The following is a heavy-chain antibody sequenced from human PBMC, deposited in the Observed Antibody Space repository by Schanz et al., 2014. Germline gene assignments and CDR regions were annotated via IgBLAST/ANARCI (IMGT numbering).Heavy chain of an antibody. CDR1: TFTFSSDW. D-gene: IGHD3-3*01. J-gene: IGHJ4*02. CDR3: VRDSFFAFDY. Sequence: EVHLVESGGGLVQPGGSLRLSCAASTFTFSSDWMSWVRQAPGKGLEWVSSISSRSSHIYYADSVKGRFTVSRDNAKNSVYLQMNGLRVEDTAVYYCVRDSFFAFDYWGQGTLVTVSA. V-gene: IGHV3-21*01. CDR2: ISSRSSHI.